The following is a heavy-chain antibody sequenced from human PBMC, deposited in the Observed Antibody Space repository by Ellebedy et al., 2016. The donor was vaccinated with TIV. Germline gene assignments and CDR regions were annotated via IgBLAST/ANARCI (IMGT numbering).Heavy chain of an antibody. CDR1: GFTVSYTY. Sequence: GESLKISCAASGFTVSYTYMSCVRQAPGKGLEWVSVIHTGGDTYYADSVKGRFTISRDSSKNTLYLQMNSLRAEDTAVYYCARRITGTYGDDALDIWGQGTMVTVSS. CDR3: ARRITGTYGDDALDI. D-gene: IGHD1-20*01. CDR2: IHTGGDT. V-gene: IGHV3-53*01. J-gene: IGHJ3*02.